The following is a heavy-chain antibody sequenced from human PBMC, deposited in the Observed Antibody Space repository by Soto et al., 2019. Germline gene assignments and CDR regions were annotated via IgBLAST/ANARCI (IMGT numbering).Heavy chain of an antibody. V-gene: IGHV1-8*01. Sequence: QVQLEQSGAEVKKPGASVKVSCKASAYTFTNYDINWVRQAAGQGLEWMGWMNPKSGDTGYAQRFQGRVIMTRNTSISTAYMDLISLRSEATAVYYRAGHRSNWNHNPPYAPHHNAAMDVWGQGTTVTVSS. CDR3: AGHRSNWNHNPPYAPHHNAAMDV. D-gene: IGHD1-1*01. J-gene: IGHJ6*02. CDR2: MNPKSGDT. CDR1: AYTFTNYD.